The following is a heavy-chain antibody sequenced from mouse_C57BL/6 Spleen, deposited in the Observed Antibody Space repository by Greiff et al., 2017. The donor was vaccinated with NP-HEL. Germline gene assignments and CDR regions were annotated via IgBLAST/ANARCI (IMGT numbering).Heavy chain of an antibody. J-gene: IGHJ2*01. Sequence: EVKLEESGGGLVQPGGSMKLSCAASGFTFSDAWMDWVRQSPEKGLEWVAEIRNKANNHATYYAESVKGRFTISRDDSKSSVYLQMNSLRAEDTGIYYCTSQFITTVVGGDYWGQGTTLTVSS. CDR3: TSQFITTVVGGDY. V-gene: IGHV6-6*01. CDR2: IRNKANNHAT. CDR1: GFTFSDAW. D-gene: IGHD1-1*01.